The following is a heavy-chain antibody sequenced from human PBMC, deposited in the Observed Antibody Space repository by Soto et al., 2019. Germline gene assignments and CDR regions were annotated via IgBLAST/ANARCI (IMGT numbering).Heavy chain of an antibody. Sequence: GGSLRLSCEVIGFTFRNYAMQWVRQAPGKGLEWVAVISHDGSSQYYADSMRGRFTISRDNSKTTLYLEINSLRTDDTAIYYCAKATSAYTYGYFDFWGQGTVVTVSS. D-gene: IGHD5-18*01. CDR3: AKATSAYTYGYFDF. J-gene: IGHJ4*02. CDR2: ISHDGSSQ. CDR1: GFTFRNYA. V-gene: IGHV3-30*04.